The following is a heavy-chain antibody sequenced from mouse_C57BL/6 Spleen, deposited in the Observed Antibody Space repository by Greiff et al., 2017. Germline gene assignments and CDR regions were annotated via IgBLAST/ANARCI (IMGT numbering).Heavy chain of an antibody. D-gene: IGHD3-2*02. V-gene: IGHV1-52*01. CDR3: ARGSSGSAWFAY. CDR2: LDPSDSET. J-gene: IGHJ3*01. CDR1: GYTFTSYW. Sequence: VQLQQPGAELVRPGSSVKLSCKASGYTFTSYWMHWVKQRPIQGLEWIGNLDPSDSETHYNPKFKDKATLTVDKSSSTAYMQLSSLPSEDSAVYFCARGSSGSAWFAYWGQGTLVTVSA.